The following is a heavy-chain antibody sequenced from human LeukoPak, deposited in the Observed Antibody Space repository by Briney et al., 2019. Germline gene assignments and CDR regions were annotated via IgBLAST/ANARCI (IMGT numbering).Heavy chain of an antibody. J-gene: IGHJ3*02. D-gene: IGHD2-15*01. CDR2: IWYDGGNR. Sequence: AGGSLRFSCAASGFNFINYAMHWVRQAPGKGLEWVAVIWYDGGNRYYADSVKGRFTISRDTSEDTLFLQMNSLRAEDTAVYYCAREADCTDGSCYRGAFDIWGQGTMITVSS. CDR1: GFNFINYA. V-gene: IGHV3-33*01. CDR3: AREADCTDGSCYRGAFDI.